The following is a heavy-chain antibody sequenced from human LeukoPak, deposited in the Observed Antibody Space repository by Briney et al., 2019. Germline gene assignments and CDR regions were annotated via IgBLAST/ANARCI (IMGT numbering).Heavy chain of an antibody. J-gene: IGHJ6*04. CDR1: GFTFSRYW. Sequence: GGSLRLSCAASGFTFSRYWMHWVRQAPGKGLVWVSRINSDGSSTSYADSVKGRFTISRDNAKNSLYLQMNSLRAEDTAVYYCAELGITMIGGVWGKGTTVTISS. CDR2: INSDGSST. V-gene: IGHV3-74*01. D-gene: IGHD3-10*02. CDR3: AELGITMIGGV.